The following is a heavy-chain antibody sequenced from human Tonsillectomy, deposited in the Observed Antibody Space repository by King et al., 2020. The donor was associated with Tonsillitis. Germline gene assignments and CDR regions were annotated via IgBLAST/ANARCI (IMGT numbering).Heavy chain of an antibody. J-gene: IGHJ3*02. D-gene: IGHD2-15*01. CDR1: GLTFSSYS. CDR2: ISSSSSYI. CDR3: ARDCSGGSCYSRDAFDI. Sequence: VQLVESGGGLVKPGGSLRLSCAASGLTFSSYSINWVRQAPGKGLEWVSSISSSSSYIYYADSVKGRFTISRDNAKNSLYLQMNSLRAEDTAVYYCARDCSGGSCYSRDAFDIWGQGTMVTVSS. V-gene: IGHV3-21*01.